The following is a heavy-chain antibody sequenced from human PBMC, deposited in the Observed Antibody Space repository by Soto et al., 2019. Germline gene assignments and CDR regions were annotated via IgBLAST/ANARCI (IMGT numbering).Heavy chain of an antibody. CDR2: IWHDGSNK. V-gene: IGHV3-33*01. CDR3: ARAAIKGELLDY. D-gene: IGHD1-26*01. CDR1: GFTFNNYG. J-gene: IGHJ4*02. Sequence: QVQLVESGGGVVQPGRSLRLSCAASGFTFNNYGMHWVRQAPGKGLEWVALIWHDGSNKGYADSVKGRFTNSRENSKNTVNLQMNSLRVEDTAVYYWARAAIKGELLDYWGQGTQVTVSS.